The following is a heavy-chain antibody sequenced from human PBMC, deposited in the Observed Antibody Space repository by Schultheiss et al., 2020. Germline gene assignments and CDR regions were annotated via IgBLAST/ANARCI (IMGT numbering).Heavy chain of an antibody. CDR3: ARAGPRDGYNFDY. V-gene: IGHV3-21*01. D-gene: IGHD5-24*01. Sequence: GESLKISCAASGFTFSSYSMNWVRQAPGKGLEWVSSISSSSSYIYYADSVKGRFTISRDNAKNSLYLQMNSLRAEDTAVYYCARAGPRDGYNFDYWGQGTLVTVSS. CDR1: GFTFSSYS. CDR2: ISSSSSYI. J-gene: IGHJ4*02.